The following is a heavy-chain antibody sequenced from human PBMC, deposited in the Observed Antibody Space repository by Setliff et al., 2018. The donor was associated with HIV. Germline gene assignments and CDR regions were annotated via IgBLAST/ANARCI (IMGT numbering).Heavy chain of an antibody. CDR2: ISGSGGST. CDR1: GFTLSPYP. Sequence: GGSLRLSCAASGFTLSPYPMRWVRQAPGKGLEWVPGISGSGGSTYYADSVKGRFTISRDNSKNTLFLQMNSLRPEDTAVYYCARDCRVGWVFTYGMDVWGQGTLVTVSS. D-gene: IGHD6-13*01. CDR3: ARDCRVGWVFTYGMDV. J-gene: IGHJ6*02. V-gene: IGHV3-23*01.